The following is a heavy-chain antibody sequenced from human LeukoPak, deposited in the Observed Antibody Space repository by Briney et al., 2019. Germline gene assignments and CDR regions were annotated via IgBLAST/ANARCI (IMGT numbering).Heavy chain of an antibody. D-gene: IGHD2-2*01. CDR3: VRDTNFKIDY. CDR1: GFPVTSYV. Sequence: GGSLRLSCAVSGFPVTSYVMHWVRQTQGEGPVWVSRMNHDGTDISYADSVEGRSTISRDNAKNTLYLQMSSLRVDDTAIYYCVRDTNFKIDYWGQGTLVTVSS. J-gene: IGHJ4*02. CDR2: MNHDGTDI. V-gene: IGHV3-74*01.